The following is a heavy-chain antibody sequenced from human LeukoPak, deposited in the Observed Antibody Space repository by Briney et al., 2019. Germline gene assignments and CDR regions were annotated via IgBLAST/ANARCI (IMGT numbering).Heavy chain of an antibody. CDR2: IYYSGGT. V-gene: IGHV4-59*11. Sequence: SETLSLTCTVSGGSISSHYWSWIRQPPGKGLEWIGYIYYSGGTNYNPSLKSRVTISVDTSKNQFSLKLSSVTAADTAVYYCARDLREFDPWGQGTLVTVSS. J-gene: IGHJ5*02. CDR3: ARDLREFDP. CDR1: GGSISSHY.